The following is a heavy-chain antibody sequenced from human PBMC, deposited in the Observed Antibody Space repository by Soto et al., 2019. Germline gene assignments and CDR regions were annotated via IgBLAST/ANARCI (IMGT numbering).Heavy chain of an antibody. CDR3: ARYYGGYSDY. D-gene: IGHD3-10*01. Sequence: QVQLQESGPGLVKPSETLSLTCTVSGGSLSSYYWSWIRQTPGKGLEWIGYIYYSGSTNYNPSLRSRVPISVDPSKNQFSLKLSSVTAADTAVYYCARYYGGYSDYWGQGTLVTVSS. V-gene: IGHV4-59*08. CDR1: GGSLSSYY. CDR2: IYYSGST. J-gene: IGHJ4*02.